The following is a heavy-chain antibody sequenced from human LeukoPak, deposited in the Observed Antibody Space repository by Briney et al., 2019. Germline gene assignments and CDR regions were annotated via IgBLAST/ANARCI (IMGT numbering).Heavy chain of an antibody. J-gene: IGHJ3*02. Sequence: SETLSLTCTVSGGSISSYYWSWIRQPPGKGLEWIGYIYYSGSTNYNPSLKSRVTISVDTSKNQFSLKLSSVTAADTAVYYCARDQGSSPVSGLYAFDIWGQGTMVTVSS. CDR2: IYYSGST. V-gene: IGHV4-59*01. D-gene: IGHD2-8*01. CDR1: GGSISSYY. CDR3: ARDQGSSPVSGLYAFDI.